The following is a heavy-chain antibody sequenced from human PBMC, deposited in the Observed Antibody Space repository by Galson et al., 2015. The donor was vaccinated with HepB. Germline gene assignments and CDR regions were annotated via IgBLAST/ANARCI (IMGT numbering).Heavy chain of an antibody. J-gene: IGHJ5*02. CDR2: ISSTGMT. Sequence: ETLSLTCTVSSGSINRYFWSWIRQPPGKGLEWIGYISSTGMTSYNPSLKSRVIISGDMSKNQFSLKLRSVTAADTAVYYCVRQVTRGVTRRGWWFDPWGQGALVTVSS. CDR3: VRQVTRGVTRRGWWFDP. D-gene: IGHD3-10*01. CDR1: SGSINRYF. V-gene: IGHV4-59*08.